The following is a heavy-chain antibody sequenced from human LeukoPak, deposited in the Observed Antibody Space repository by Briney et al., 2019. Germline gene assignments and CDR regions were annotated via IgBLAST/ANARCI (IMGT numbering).Heavy chain of an antibody. D-gene: IGHD3-9*01. CDR3: ARASQSYYDILTGLYYFDY. Sequence: PSETLSLTCAVSGGSISSGAWWCWVRQPPGKGLEWIGEIHRSGSTYYNPSLESRLTMSLDTSKNQFSLKVNSVTAADTAVYYCARASQSYYDILTGLYYFDYWGQGTLVTVSS. CDR2: IHRSGST. J-gene: IGHJ4*02. V-gene: IGHV4-4*02. CDR1: GGSISSGAW.